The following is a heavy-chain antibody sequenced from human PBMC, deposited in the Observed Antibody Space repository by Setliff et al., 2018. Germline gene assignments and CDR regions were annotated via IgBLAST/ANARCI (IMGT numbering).Heavy chain of an antibody. J-gene: IGHJ4*02. CDR1: GYTLTELS. CDR3: AIGLPYYDSSGYYLFDY. Sequence: GASVKVSCKVSGYTLTELSMHWVRQAPGKGLEWMGGFDPEDGETIYAQKFQGRVTMTEDTSTDTAYMELSSLRSEDTAVYYCAIGLPYYDSSGYYLFDYWGREPWSPSPQ. V-gene: IGHV1-24*01. D-gene: IGHD3-22*01. CDR2: FDPEDGET.